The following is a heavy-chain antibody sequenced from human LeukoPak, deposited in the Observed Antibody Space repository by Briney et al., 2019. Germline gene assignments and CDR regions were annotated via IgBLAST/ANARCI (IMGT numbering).Heavy chain of an antibody. CDR3: ARGGSGSYYVGPFDY. J-gene: IGHJ4*02. Sequence: PSQTLSLTCTVSGGSISSGDYYWSWIRQPPGKGLEWIGYIYYSGSTYYNPSLKSRVTISVDTSKNQFSLELSSVTAADTAVYYCARGGSGSYYVGPFDYWGQGTLVTVSS. V-gene: IGHV4-30-4*08. D-gene: IGHD1-26*01. CDR1: GGSISSGDYY. CDR2: IYYSGST.